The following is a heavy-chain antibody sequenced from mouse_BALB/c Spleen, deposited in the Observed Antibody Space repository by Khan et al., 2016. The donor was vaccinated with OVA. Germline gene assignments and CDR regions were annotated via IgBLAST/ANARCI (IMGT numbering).Heavy chain of an antibody. CDR3: ASGGYWYFDV. V-gene: IGHV9-3-1*01. D-gene: IGHD1-1*02. J-gene: IGHJ1*01. CDR2: INTYTGEP. CDR1: GYTFTNYG. Sequence: QIQLVQSGPELKKPGETVKISCKASGYTFTNYGMNRVKQAPGKGLKWMGWINTYTGEPTYADDFKGRLAFSLETSASTAYLQINNLKNEDTATYFCASGGYWYFDVWGAGTTVTVSS.